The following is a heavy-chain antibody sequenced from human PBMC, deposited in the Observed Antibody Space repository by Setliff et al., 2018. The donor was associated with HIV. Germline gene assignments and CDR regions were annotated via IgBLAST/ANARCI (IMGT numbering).Heavy chain of an antibody. V-gene: IGHV3-48*03. CDR2: ISSSGSTI. CDR3: ARDNDYGVPSDAFDI. CDR1: EFTFSTYE. Sequence: PGGSLRLSCAASEFTFSTYEMNWVRQAPGKGLEWVSYISSSGSTIYYADSVKGRFTISRDNSKNTLYLQMNSLRAEDTAVYYCARDNDYGVPSDAFDIWGQGTMVTVSS. D-gene: IGHD3-10*01. J-gene: IGHJ3*02.